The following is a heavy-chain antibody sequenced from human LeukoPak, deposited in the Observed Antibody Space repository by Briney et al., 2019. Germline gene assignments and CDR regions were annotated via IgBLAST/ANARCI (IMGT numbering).Heavy chain of an antibody. V-gene: IGHV3-30*03. Sequence: PGRSLRLSCAASGFTFSSYGMHWVRQAPGKGLEWVAVISYDGSNKYYADSVKGRFTISRDNSKNTLYLQMNSLRAEDTAVYYCLLSTTSLDYWGQGTLVTVSS. D-gene: IGHD4-11*01. CDR3: LLSTTSLDY. J-gene: IGHJ4*02. CDR1: GFTFSSYG. CDR2: ISYDGSNK.